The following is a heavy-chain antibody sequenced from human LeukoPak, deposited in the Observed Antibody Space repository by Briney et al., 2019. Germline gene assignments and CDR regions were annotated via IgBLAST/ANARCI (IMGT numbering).Heavy chain of an antibody. V-gene: IGHV3-15*01. Sequence: PGGSLRLSCAASGFTFSSYAMHWVRQAPGKGLEWVGRIKSKADGGTIDYAAPVKGRFTISGDDSKNTLYLQMNSLKIEDTAVYYCTTKLLYQPDCWGQGTLVTVSS. D-gene: IGHD2-2*02. CDR2: IKSKADGGTI. CDR1: GFTFSSYA. CDR3: TTKLLYQPDC. J-gene: IGHJ4*02.